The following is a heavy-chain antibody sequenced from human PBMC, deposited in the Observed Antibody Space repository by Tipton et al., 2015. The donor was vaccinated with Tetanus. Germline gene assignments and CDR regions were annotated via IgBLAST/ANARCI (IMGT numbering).Heavy chain of an antibody. V-gene: IGHV3-30*03. Sequence: QVQLVQSGGGVVQPGRSLRLSCAASGFTFSNSGMHWVRQAPGKGLEWVAIISYDGNYQSYAESVKGRFTISRDNSKSTLFLQMNGLRAEDTAVYYCIYPISWSAVDYWGQGSLVTVSS. CDR3: IYPISWSAVDY. D-gene: IGHD6-13*01. CDR2: ISYDGNYQ. J-gene: IGHJ4*02. CDR1: GFTFSNSG.